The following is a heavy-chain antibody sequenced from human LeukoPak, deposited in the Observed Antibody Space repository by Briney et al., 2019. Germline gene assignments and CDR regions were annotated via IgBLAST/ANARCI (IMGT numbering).Heavy chain of an antibody. D-gene: IGHD3-22*01. V-gene: IGHV3-23*01. CDR1: GFTFSSYA. CDR2: ISGSGGST. Sequence: GVPLRLSCAASGFTFSSYAMSWVRQAPGKGLEWVSAISGSGGSTYYADSVKGRFTISRDNSKNTLYLQMNSLRAEDTAVYYCAKPETYYYDSSGYYYGYWGQGTLVTVSS. J-gene: IGHJ4*02. CDR3: AKPETYYYDSSGYYYGY.